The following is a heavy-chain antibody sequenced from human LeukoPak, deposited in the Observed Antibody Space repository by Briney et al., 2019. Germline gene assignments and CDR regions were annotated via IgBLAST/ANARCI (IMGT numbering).Heavy chain of an antibody. CDR2: ISGSGATT. Sequence: GGSLRLSCAASGFAFRDYAMSWVRQAPGKGLEWVSVISGSGATTHYADSVKGRFTISRDNSKNTVSLQMNSLRAEDTAVYYCATDYYDRSGDYTVDYWGQGTLVTASS. D-gene: IGHD3-22*01. J-gene: IGHJ4*02. CDR1: GFAFRDYA. CDR3: ATDYYDRSGDYTVDY. V-gene: IGHV3-23*01.